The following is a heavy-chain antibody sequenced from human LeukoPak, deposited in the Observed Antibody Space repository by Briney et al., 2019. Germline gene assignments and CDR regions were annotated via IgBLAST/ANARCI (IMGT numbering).Heavy chain of an antibody. D-gene: IGHD6-19*01. CDR3: ARDLTTFTRGWYYFDY. CDR2: IYTSGST. CDR1: GGSISSYY. V-gene: IGHV4-4*07. J-gene: IGHJ4*02. Sequence: SETLSLTCTVSGGSISSYYWSWIRQPAGKGLEWIGRIYTSGSTNYNPSLKSRVTISVDKSKSQFSLKLSSVTAADTAVYYCARDLTTFTRGWYYFDYWGQGTLVTVSS.